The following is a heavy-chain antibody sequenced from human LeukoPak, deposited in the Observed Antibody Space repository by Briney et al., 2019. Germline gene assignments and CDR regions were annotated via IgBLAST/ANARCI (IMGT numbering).Heavy chain of an antibody. CDR1: GDIVSSNSAA. D-gene: IGHD2-21*02. CDR2: TYYRSNLYN. Sequence: SQTLSLTCAISGDIVSSNSAAWNWIRQSPSRGLEWLVRTYYRSNLYNDYAVSVKSRITINPDTSKNQFSLQLNSVTPEDTAVYYCARDQLAYCGGDCYANHDAFDIWGQGTMVTVSS. CDR3: ARDQLAYCGGDCYANHDAFDI. V-gene: IGHV6-1*01. J-gene: IGHJ3*02.